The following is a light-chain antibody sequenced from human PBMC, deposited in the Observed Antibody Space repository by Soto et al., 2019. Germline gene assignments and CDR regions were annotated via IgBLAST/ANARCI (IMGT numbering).Light chain of an antibody. CDR3: QQRSNWPLT. V-gene: IGKV3-11*01. CDR1: QSVSSY. Sequence: EIVLTQSPATLSLSPGERATLSCRASQSVSSYLAWYQQKPGQAPRLLIYDASNRATGIPARFSGSGSGTDFTLTISSLEPEDFAVYHCQQRSNWPLTFGGGTKGDIK. CDR2: DAS. J-gene: IGKJ4*01.